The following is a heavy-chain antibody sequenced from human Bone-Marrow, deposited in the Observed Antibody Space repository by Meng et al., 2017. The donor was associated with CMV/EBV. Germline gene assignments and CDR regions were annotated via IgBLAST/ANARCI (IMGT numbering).Heavy chain of an antibody. J-gene: IGHJ4*02. CDR2: IRYDGSNK. Sequence: GESLKISCAASGFTFSSYGMHWVRQAPGKGLEGVAVIRYDGSNKYYADSVKGRFTISRDNSKNTIYLQMNSLRAEDTAVYYCARDAGGEFDYWGQGTLVTVSS. V-gene: IGHV3-33*01. CDR1: GFTFSSYG. D-gene: IGHD3-16*01. CDR3: ARDAGGEFDY.